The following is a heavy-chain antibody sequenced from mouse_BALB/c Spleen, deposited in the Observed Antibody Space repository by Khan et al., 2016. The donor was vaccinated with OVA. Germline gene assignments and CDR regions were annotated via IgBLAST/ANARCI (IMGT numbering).Heavy chain of an antibody. CDR2: IYPHNGDT. D-gene: IGHD1-2*01. CDR1: GYTFTDYI. J-gene: IGHJ3*01. Sequence: VQLQQSGPELVKPGASVKISCRASGYTFTDYIMDWLKQSHGKSLEWIGYIYPHNGDTGYNQKFKTKVTLTVDTSSSTASMERRSLTSEDSAVYYCVRSGYGSFAYWGQGTLVTVSA. CDR3: VRSGYGSFAY. V-gene: IGHV1S29*02.